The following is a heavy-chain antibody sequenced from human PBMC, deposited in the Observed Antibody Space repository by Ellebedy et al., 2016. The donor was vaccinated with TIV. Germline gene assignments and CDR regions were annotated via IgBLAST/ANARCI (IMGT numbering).Heavy chain of an antibody. CDR1: GFTFSSYW. J-gene: IGHJ3*02. CDR2: INSDGSST. V-gene: IGHV3-74*01. D-gene: IGHD4-23*01. CDR3: VRVAVVTPGRAFDI. Sequence: GESLKISCAASGFTFSSYWLHWVRQAPGKGLVWVSRINSDGSSTNYADSVKGRFTISRDNAKNTLYLQMNSLRAEDTAVYYCVRVAVVTPGRAFDIWGQGTMVTVSS.